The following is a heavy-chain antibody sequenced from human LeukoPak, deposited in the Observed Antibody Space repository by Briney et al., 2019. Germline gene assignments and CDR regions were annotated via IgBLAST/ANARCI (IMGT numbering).Heavy chain of an antibody. CDR2: ISWNSGSI. CDR3: AKDIQGNDFWSGYVDY. Sequence: PGGSLRLSCAGTGFSFSSYTMNWVRQAPGKGLEWVSGISWNSGSIGYADSVKGRFTISRDNAKNSLYLQMNSLRAEDTALYYCAKDIQGNDFWSGYVDYWGQGTLVTVSS. J-gene: IGHJ4*02. CDR1: GFSFSSYT. V-gene: IGHV3-9*01. D-gene: IGHD3-3*01.